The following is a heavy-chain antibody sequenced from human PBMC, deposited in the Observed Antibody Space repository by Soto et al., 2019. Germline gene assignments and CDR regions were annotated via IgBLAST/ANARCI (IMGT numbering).Heavy chain of an antibody. Sequence: GGSLRLSCAASGFTFSSYAMSWVRQAPGKGLEWVSTLSGRGGGTYYADSVKGRFTISRDNSKNTLYLQMSSLRAEDTAVYYCAKDRPGVAPFDYWGQGTLVTVSS. J-gene: IGHJ4*02. CDR3: AKDRPGVAPFDY. D-gene: IGHD5-12*01. CDR2: LSGRGGGT. CDR1: GFTFSSYA. V-gene: IGHV3-23*01.